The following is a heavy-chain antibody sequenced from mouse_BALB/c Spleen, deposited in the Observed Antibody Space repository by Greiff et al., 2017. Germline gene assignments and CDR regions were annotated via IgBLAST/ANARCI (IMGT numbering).Heavy chain of an antibody. CDR3: ARFYYGTYYAMDY. Sequence: EVQLVESGPELVKPGASVKMSCKASGYTFTSYVMHWVKQKPGQGLEWIGYINPYNDGTKYNEKFKGKATLTSDKSSSTAYMELSSLTSEDSAVYYCARFYYGTYYAMDYWGQGTSVTVSS. D-gene: IGHD2-1*01. J-gene: IGHJ4*01. V-gene: IGHV1-14*01. CDR1: GYTFTSYV. CDR2: INPYNDGT.